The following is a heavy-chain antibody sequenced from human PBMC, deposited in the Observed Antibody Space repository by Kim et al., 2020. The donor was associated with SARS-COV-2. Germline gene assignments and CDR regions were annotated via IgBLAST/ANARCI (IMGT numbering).Heavy chain of an antibody. V-gene: IGHV3-74*01. CDR1: GFTFSSYW. J-gene: IGHJ4*02. CDR2: INSDGSST. CDR3: ARGIAVAGLYYFDY. D-gene: IGHD6-19*01. Sequence: GGSLRLSCAASGFTFSSYWMHWVRQAPGKGLVWVSRINSDGSSTSYADSVKGRFTISRDNAKNTLYLQMNSLRAEDTAVYYCARGIAVAGLYYFDYWGQGTLVTVSS.